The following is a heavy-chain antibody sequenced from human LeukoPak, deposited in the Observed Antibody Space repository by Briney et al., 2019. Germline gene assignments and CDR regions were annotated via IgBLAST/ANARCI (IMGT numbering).Heavy chain of an antibody. J-gene: IGHJ4*02. V-gene: IGHV4-4*09. D-gene: IGHD1-26*01. CDR1: GGSISGYY. CDR2: IYTSGST. CDR3: ARAYSRSYSHFDD. Sequence: PSETLSLTCTVSGGSISGYYWSWIRQPPGKGLEWIGYIYTSGSTNYNPSLRSRVTISVDTSKNQFSLRLSSVTAADTAMYFCARAYSRSYSHFDDWGQGTLVTVSS.